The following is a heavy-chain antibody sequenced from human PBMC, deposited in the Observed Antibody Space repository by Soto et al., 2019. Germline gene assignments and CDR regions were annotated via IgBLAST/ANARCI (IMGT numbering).Heavy chain of an antibody. J-gene: IGHJ3*02. CDR1: GFTFSDHY. D-gene: IGHD3-10*01. V-gene: IGHV3-72*01. CDR2: TRNKANSYTT. Sequence: GGSLRLSCAASGFTFSDHYMDWVRQAPGRGLEWVGRTRNKANSYTTKYAASVKGRFTISRDDSKNSLYLQMNSLKTEDTAVYYCAMFFYYYGSGSYYNGRDAFDIWGQGTMVTVSS. CDR3: AMFFYYYGSGSYYNGRDAFDI.